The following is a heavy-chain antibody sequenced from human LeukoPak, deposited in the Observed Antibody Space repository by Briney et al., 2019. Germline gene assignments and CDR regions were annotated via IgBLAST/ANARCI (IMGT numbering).Heavy chain of an antibody. CDR2: ISYDGSNK. CDR1: GFTFSSYG. CDR3: AKAMLWFGSPRSLAFFDY. D-gene: IGHD3-10*01. V-gene: IGHV3-30*18. J-gene: IGHJ4*02. Sequence: GGSLRLSCAASGFTFSSYGMHWVRQAPGKGLEWVAVISYDGSNKYYADSVKGRFTISRDNSKNTLYLQMNSLRAEDTAVYYCAKAMLWFGSPRSLAFFDYWGQGTLVTVSS.